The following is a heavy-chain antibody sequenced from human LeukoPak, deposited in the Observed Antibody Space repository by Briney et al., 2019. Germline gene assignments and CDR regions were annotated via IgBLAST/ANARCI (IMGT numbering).Heavy chain of an antibody. J-gene: IGHJ5*02. CDR3: ARDQVITFGGVIVDNNWFDP. CDR1: GGTFSSYA. Sequence: ASVKVSCKASGGTFSSYAISWVRQAPGQGLEWMGGNIPIFGTANYAQKFQGRVTITTDESTSTAYMELSSLRSEDTAVYYCARDQVITFGGVIVDNNWFDPWGQGTLVTVSS. D-gene: IGHD3-16*02. V-gene: IGHV1-69*05. CDR2: NIPIFGTA.